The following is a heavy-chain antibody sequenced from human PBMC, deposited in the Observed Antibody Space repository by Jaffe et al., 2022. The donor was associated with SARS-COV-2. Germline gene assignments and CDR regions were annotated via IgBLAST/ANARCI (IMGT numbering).Heavy chain of an antibody. D-gene: IGHD3-9*01. CDR2: IRSKTYGGTT. Sequence: EVQLVESGGGLVQPGRSLRLSCTASGFTFGDYAMSWFRQAPGKGLEWVGFIRSKTYGGTTEYAASVKGRFTISRDDSKSIAYLQMHSLKTEDTAVYYCTRSLNYDVLTGYYPPGYYWGQGTLVTVSS. V-gene: IGHV3-49*03. CDR3: TRSLNYDVLTGYYPPGYY. CDR1: GFTFGDYA. J-gene: IGHJ4*02.